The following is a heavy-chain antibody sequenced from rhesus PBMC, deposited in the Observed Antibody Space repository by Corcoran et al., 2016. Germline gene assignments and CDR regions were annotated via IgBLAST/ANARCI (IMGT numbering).Heavy chain of an antibody. CDR1: GGSISSSNW. V-gene: IGHV4-93*02. Sequence: QVQLQESGPAVVKPSETLSLTCAVSGGSISSSNWWSWIRQSPGKGLEWIGGIYGSGGSTEYHPTLKSRVTISKDTSKNQFSLKLSSGAAADTAVYYCARQGYGRSYWVYGLDSWGQGVVVTVSS. CDR2: IYGSGGST. J-gene: IGHJ6*01. CDR3: ARQGYGRSYWVYGLDS. D-gene: IGHD4-29*01.